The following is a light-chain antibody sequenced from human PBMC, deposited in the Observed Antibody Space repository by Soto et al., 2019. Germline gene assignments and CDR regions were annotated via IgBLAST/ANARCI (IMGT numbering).Light chain of an antibody. CDR2: DVT. J-gene: IGLJ3*02. CDR3: SSFTSSNTVV. V-gene: IGLV2-14*03. CDR1: SSDVGGYNY. Sequence: QSALTQPASVSGSPGQSITMSCTGTSSDVGGYNYVTWYQQHPDKAPKLMIYDVTNRPSGLSNRFSGSKSGNTASLTISGLQAEDEADYYCSSFTSSNTVVFGGGTKLTVL.